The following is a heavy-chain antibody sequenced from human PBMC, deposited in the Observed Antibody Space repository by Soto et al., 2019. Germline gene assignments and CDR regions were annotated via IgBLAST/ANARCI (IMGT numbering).Heavy chain of an antibody. CDR3: AKDGSYSSSWPYYFDH. J-gene: IGHJ4*02. CDR1: GFTFTTYT. CDR2: ISGSGGHT. V-gene: IGHV3-23*01. Sequence: EVQLLESGGGLVQPGGSLRLSCAASGFTFTTYTMSWLRQAPGKGLEWVSSISGSGGHTYYADSVKGRLIVSRDNSKNTLYLQMKSLRAEDTAVYYCAKDGSYSSSWPYYFDHWGQGTLVTVSS. D-gene: IGHD6-13*01.